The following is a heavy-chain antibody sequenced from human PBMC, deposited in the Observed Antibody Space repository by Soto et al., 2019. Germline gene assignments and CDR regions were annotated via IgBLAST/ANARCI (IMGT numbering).Heavy chain of an antibody. J-gene: IGHJ4*02. CDR2: ISWNSGSI. CDR1: GFTFDDYA. V-gene: IGHV3-9*01. CDR3: AKDEDYDFWSGYYDY. D-gene: IGHD3-3*01. Sequence: EVQLVESGGGLVQPGRSLRLSCAASGFTFDDYAMHWVRQAPGKGLEWVSGISWNSGSIGYADSVKGRFTISRDNAKNSLYLQMNSLRAEDTALYYCAKDEDYDFWSGYYDYWGQGTLVTVSS.